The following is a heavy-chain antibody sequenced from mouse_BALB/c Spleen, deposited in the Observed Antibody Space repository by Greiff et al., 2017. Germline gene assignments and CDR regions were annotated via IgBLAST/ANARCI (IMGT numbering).Heavy chain of an antibody. J-gene: IGHJ4*01. CDR1: GYTFSSYW. D-gene: IGHD2-3*01. CDR3: ATGDGDGAMDY. CDR2: ILPGSGST. Sequence: VQLQQSGAELMKPGASVKISCKATGYTFSSYWIEWVKQRPGHGLEWIGEILPGSGSTNYNEKFKGKATFTADTSSNTAYMQLSSLTSEDSAVYYCATGDGDGAMDYWGQGTSVTVSS. V-gene: IGHV1-9*01.